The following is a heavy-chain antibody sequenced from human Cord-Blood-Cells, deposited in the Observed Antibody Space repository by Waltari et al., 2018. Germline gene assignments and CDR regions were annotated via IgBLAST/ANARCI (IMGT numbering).Heavy chain of an antibody. CDR3: ARDSQRNWGWLVGDHFDY. CDR2: INPSGGST. Sequence: QVQLVQSGAEVKKPGASVKVSCKASGYTFTSYYMHWVRQAPGQGLEWMGIINPSGGSTSYAQKFQGRVTMTRDTSTSTVYMELSSLRSEDTAVYYCARDSQRNWGWLVGDHFDYWGQGTLVTVSS. V-gene: IGHV1-46*01. J-gene: IGHJ4*02. CDR1: GYTFTSYY. D-gene: IGHD7-27*01.